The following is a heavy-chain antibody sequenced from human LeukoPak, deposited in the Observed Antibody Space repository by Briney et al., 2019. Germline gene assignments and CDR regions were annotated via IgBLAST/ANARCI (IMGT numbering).Heavy chain of an antibody. J-gene: IGHJ6*03. CDR3: AKDVQNLFYYYYYMDV. V-gene: IGHV3-30*04. Sequence: PGGSLRLSCAASGFTFSSYAMHWVRQAPGKGLEWVAVISYDGSNKYYADSVKGRFTISRDNSKNTLYLQMNSLRAEDTAVYYCAKDVQNLFYYYYYMDVWGKGTTVTVSS. CDR1: GFTFSSYA. CDR2: ISYDGSNK. D-gene: IGHD2/OR15-2a*01.